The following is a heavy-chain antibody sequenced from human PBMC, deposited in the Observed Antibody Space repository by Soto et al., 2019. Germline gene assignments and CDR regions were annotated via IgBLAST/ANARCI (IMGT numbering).Heavy chain of an antibody. Sequence: EVQLLESGGGLVQPGGSLRLSCAASGFTFSSYVMSWVRQAPGKGLEWVSAISGSGGSTYYGDSVKGRFTISRDNSKXXLDLQMNSLRAEDTAVYYCAKVRADYHDSSGPIDYWGQGTLVTVSS. CDR1: GFTFSSYV. D-gene: IGHD3-22*01. CDR3: AKVRADYHDSSGPIDY. J-gene: IGHJ4*02. V-gene: IGHV3-23*01. CDR2: ISGSGGST.